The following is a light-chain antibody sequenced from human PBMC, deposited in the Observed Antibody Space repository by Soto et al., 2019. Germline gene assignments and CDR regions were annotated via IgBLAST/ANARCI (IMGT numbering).Light chain of an antibody. CDR3: QLYGDSSYT. CDR2: AAS. V-gene: IGKV3-20*01. Sequence: EIVVTQSPGTLSLSPGESATLSCRASLSVSSSYLAWYQQKPGQAPRLLISAASSRATGIPDRFSGSGSGTDFTLTITRLEPEDFAVYYCQLYGDSSYTFGQGTKLDVK. CDR1: LSVSSSY. J-gene: IGKJ2*01.